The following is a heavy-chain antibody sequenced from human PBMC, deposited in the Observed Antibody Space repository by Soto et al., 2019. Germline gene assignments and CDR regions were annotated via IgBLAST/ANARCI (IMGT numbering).Heavy chain of an antibody. CDR1: GFTLSDYW. D-gene: IGHD6-19*01. J-gene: IGHJ4*02. CDR3: ARAPEQRPIDY. V-gene: IGHV3-74*01. CDR2: ISVDGGDT. Sequence: GGSLRLSCAASGFTLSDYWMHWVRQVPGKGLLWVSRISVDGGDTTYADSVKGRFTISRDNAKNTLYLQMDTLRAEDTAIYYRARAPEQRPIDYWGQGSLVTVSS.